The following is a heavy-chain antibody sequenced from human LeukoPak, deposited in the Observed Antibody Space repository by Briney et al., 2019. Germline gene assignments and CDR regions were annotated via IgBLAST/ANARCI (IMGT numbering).Heavy chain of an antibody. Sequence: GGSLRLSCAASGFTFSSYAMSWVRQAPGKGLEWVSAISGSGGSTYYADSVKGRFTISRDNPKNTLYLQMNSLRAEDTAVYYCAKEHGDYVWGSYRYFDYWGQGTLVTVSS. V-gene: IGHV3-23*01. D-gene: IGHD3-16*02. J-gene: IGHJ4*02. CDR1: GFTFSSYA. CDR2: ISGSGGST. CDR3: AKEHGDYVWGSYRYFDY.